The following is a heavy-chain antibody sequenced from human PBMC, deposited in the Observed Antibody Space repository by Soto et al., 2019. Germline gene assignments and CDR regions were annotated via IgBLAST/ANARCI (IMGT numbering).Heavy chain of an antibody. CDR2: ISGSGGST. CDR1: GFTFSSYA. D-gene: IGHD3-22*01. J-gene: IGHJ4*02. Sequence: PRLSCAASGFTFSSYAMSWVRQAPGQGLEWVSAISGSGGSTYYADSVKGRFTISRDNSKNTLYLQMNSLRAEDTAVYYCAKYPYYYDSRGYPLGFDYWGQGTLVTVSS. CDR3: AKYPYYYDSRGYPLGFDY. V-gene: IGHV3-23*01.